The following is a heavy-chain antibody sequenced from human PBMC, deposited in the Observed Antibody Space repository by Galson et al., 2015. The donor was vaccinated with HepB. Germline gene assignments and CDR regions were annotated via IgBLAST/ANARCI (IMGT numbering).Heavy chain of an antibody. CDR1: GFTFSSYW. D-gene: IGHD3-22*01. CDR2: INSDGSST. Sequence: SLRLSCAASGFTFSSYWMHWVRHAPGKGLVWVSRINSDGSSTSYADSVKGRFTISRDNAKNTLYLQMNSLRAEDTAVYYCARDHKPAYYHDNSDGMGYWGQGTLVTVSS. J-gene: IGHJ4*02. V-gene: IGHV3-74*01. CDR3: ARDHKPAYYHDNSDGMGY.